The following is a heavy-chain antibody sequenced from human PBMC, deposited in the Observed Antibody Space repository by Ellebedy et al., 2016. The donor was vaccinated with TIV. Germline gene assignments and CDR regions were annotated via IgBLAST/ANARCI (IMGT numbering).Heavy chain of an antibody. Sequence: SETLSLXXAVYGGSFSGYYWSWIRQPPGKGLEWIGEINHSGSTNYNPSLKSRVTISVDTSKNQFSLKLSSVTAADTAVYYCAAYYYGSGSYLVCYWGQGTLVTVSS. CDR2: INHSGST. CDR1: GGSFSGYY. J-gene: IGHJ4*02. V-gene: IGHV4-34*01. D-gene: IGHD3-10*01. CDR3: AAYYYGSGSYLVCY.